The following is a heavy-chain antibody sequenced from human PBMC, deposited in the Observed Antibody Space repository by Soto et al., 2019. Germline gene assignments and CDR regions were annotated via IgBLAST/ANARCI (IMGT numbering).Heavy chain of an antibody. CDR1: GGTFSSYA. Sequence: SVKVSCKASGGTFSSYAISWVRQAPGQGLEWMGGIIPIFGTANYAQKFQVRVTITADESTSTAYMELSSLRSEDTAVYYCAGYVDTARETSLPFDYWGQGTLVTVSS. J-gene: IGHJ4*02. CDR2: IIPIFGTA. CDR3: AGYVDTARETSLPFDY. D-gene: IGHD5-18*01. V-gene: IGHV1-69*13.